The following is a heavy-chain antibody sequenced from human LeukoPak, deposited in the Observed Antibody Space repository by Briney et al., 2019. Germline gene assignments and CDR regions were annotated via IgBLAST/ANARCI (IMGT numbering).Heavy chain of an antibody. Sequence: SVKVSCKASGGTFSSYAISWVRQAPGQGLEWMGGIIPIFGTANYAQKFQGRVTITADESTSTAYMELSSLRSEDTAVYYCARADTAMDPFDYWAREPWSPSPQ. J-gene: IGHJ4*02. CDR2: IIPIFGTA. V-gene: IGHV1-69*13. CDR3: ARADTAMDPFDY. D-gene: IGHD5-18*01. CDR1: GGTFSSYA.